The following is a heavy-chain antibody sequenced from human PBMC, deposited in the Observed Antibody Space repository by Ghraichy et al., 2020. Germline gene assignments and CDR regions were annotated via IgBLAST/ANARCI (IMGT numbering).Heavy chain of an antibody. J-gene: IGHJ3*01. D-gene: IGHD4-23*01. CDR2: IKEDGGEI. V-gene: IGHV3-7*04. CDR1: GFTFSSSW. Sequence: GGSLRLSCAASGFTFSSSWMTWVRQAPGKGLEWMANIKEDGGEIHYVDSVRGRFTISRDNAKNLLYLQMDSLRAEDTAVYYCARDPYRRNSAFGAFDFWGQWTMVTVSS. CDR3: ARDPYRRNSAFGAFDF.